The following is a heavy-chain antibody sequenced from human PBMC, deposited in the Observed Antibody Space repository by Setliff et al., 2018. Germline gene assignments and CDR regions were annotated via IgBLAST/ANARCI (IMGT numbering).Heavy chain of an antibody. V-gene: IGHV4-61*02. CDR1: GDSISSGIYH. CDR3: ARHRAVAGAYYFDF. CDR2: IYVSTGST. D-gene: IGHD6-19*01. Sequence: PSETLSLTCTVSGDSISSGIYHWSWIRQSAGKGLEWIGRIYVSTGSTNYSPSLKSRVSISVDRSKNQFSLNLTSVTAADTAVYYCARHRAVAGAYYFDFWGQGTLVTVSS. J-gene: IGHJ4*02.